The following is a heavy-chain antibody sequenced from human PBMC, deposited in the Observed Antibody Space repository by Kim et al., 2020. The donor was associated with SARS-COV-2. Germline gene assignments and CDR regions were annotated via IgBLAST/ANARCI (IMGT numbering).Heavy chain of an antibody. CDR3: ARDVTRLRFLGVGAFDI. Sequence: GGSLRLSCAASGFTFSSYEMNWVRQAPGKGLEWVSYISSSGSTIYYADSVKGRFTISRDNAKNSLYLQMNSLRAEDTAVYYCARDVTRLRFLGVGAFDIWGQGTMVTVSS. J-gene: IGHJ3*02. CDR2: ISSSGSTI. V-gene: IGHV3-48*03. D-gene: IGHD3-3*01. CDR1: GFTFSSYE.